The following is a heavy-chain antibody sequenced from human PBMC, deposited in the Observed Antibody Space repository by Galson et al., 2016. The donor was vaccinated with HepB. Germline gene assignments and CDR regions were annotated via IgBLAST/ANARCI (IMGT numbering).Heavy chain of an antibody. CDR2: INGGNGNP. Sequence: SVKVSCKASGYNFNTYAMHWVRQAPGHRPEWMGWINGGNGNPKYSQKFPGRVTITRDPSASTMYMEVSSLTSEDTAVYYCARAPGRSILRRKGLRRKEEWDEYSPINWFDPWGQGTLVTVSS. D-gene: IGHD1-26*01. CDR3: ARAPGRSILRRKGLRRKEEWDEYSPINWFDP. J-gene: IGHJ5*02. CDR1: GYNFNTYA. V-gene: IGHV1-3*01.